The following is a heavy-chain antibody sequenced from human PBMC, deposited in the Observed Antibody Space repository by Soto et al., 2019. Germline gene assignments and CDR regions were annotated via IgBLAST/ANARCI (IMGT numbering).Heavy chain of an antibody. CDR3: STSVYCSTTRCYYYYGLDV. CDR2: IIPIFGTE. D-gene: IGHD2-2*01. J-gene: IGHJ6*02. CDR1: GGTFSSHS. Sequence: QVQLVQSGAEVKKPGSSVKVSCKVSGGTFSSHSINWVRQAPGQGPEWMGGIIPIFGTENYAQKFQGTVTSTAAESKSTAYMELSRLTSADTALYYCSTSVYCSTTRCYYYYGLDVWGQGTTVIVSS. V-gene: IGHV1-69*01.